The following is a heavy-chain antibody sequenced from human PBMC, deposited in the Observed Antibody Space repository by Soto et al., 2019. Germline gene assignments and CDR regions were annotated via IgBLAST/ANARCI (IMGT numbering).Heavy chain of an antibody. J-gene: IGHJ6*03. V-gene: IGHV2-70*11. CDR3: ARIIARYGDYPMSDYYYYMDV. D-gene: IGHD4-17*01. CDR1: GFSLSTSGRC. CDR2: IDWGDDK. Sequence: SGPTLVKPTQTLTLTCTFSGFSLSTSGRCVSWIRQPPGKALEWLARIDWGDDKYYSTSLKTRLTISKDTSKDQVVLTMTNMDPVDTATYYCARIIARYGDYPMSDYYYYMDVWGKGTTVTVSS.